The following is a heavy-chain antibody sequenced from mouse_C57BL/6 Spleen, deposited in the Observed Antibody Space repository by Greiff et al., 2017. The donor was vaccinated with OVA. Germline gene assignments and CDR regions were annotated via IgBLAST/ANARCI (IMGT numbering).Heavy chain of an antibody. Sequence: QVQLKESGPELVKPGASVKISCKASGYAFSSSWMNWVKQRPGKGLEWIGRIYPGDGDTNYNGKFKGKATLTADKSSSTAYMQLSSLTSEDSAVYFCAKGGYYDSLDVWGTGATVTVSS. CDR3: AKGGYYDSLDV. J-gene: IGHJ1*03. V-gene: IGHV1-82*01. D-gene: IGHD2-4*01. CDR2: IYPGDGDT. CDR1: GYAFSSSW.